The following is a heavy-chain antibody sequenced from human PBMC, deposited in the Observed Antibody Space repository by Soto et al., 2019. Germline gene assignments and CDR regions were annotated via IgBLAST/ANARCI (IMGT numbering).Heavy chain of an antibody. CDR2: IYDTGISGYTPST. CDR1: GGSSTSSY. CDR3: ARGEDAFFYYGLDG. Sequence: SETLSLTCTVSGGSSTSSYWRWIRRPPGKGLEWIAYIYDTGISGYTPSTSYNPSLKSRVTMSVETSKSQFSLKLTSVTAADTAVYYCARGEDAFFYYGLDGWGQGITVTVAS. J-gene: IGHJ6*02. V-gene: IGHV4-59*01.